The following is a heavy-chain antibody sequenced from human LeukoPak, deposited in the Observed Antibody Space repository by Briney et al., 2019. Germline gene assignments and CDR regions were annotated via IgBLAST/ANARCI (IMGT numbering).Heavy chain of an antibody. Sequence: GGSLRLSCAASGFTFSSYGMHWVRQAPGKGLEWVTFIRHDGSKEYYADSVKGRFTISRDSSKNTLYLEMNSLRPEDTAVYYCAEDWSIEGPGYWGQGTLVTVSS. J-gene: IGHJ4*02. CDR2: IRHDGSKE. CDR3: AEDWSIEGPGY. CDR1: GFTFSSYG. V-gene: IGHV3-30*02. D-gene: IGHD6-6*01.